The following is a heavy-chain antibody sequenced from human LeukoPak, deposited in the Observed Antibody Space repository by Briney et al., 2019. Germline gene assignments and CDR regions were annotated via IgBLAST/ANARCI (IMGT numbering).Heavy chain of an antibody. Sequence: GGSLRLSCAASGFTFSSYEMNWFRQAPGKGLEWVSYISSSGSTIYYADSVKGRFTISRDNAKNSLYLQMNSLRAEDTAVHYCARESGSYYVFDYWGQGTLVTVSS. CDR3: ARESGSYYVFDY. CDR1: GFTFSSYE. CDR2: ISSSGSTI. V-gene: IGHV3-48*03. D-gene: IGHD1-26*01. J-gene: IGHJ4*02.